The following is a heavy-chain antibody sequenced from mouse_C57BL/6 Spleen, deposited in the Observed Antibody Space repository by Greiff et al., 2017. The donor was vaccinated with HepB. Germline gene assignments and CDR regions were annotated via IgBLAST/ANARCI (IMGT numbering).Heavy chain of an antibody. Sequence: QVQLQQPGAELVKPGASVKLSCKASGYTFTSYWMHWVKQRPGQGLEWIGMIHPNSGSTNYNEKFKSKATLTVDKSSSTAYMQLSSLTSEDSAVYYCAKIYYDYVYYAMDYWGQGTSVTVSS. V-gene: IGHV1-64*01. CDR3: AKIYYDYVYYAMDY. J-gene: IGHJ4*01. CDR2: IHPNSGST. CDR1: GYTFTSYW. D-gene: IGHD2-4*01.